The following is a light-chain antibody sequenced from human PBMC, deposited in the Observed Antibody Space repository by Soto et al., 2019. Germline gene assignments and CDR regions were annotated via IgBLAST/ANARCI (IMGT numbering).Light chain of an antibody. V-gene: IGKV1-12*01. CDR2: TIS. CDR1: KGVSRY. Sequence: DIQMTQSPSFVSASVGDRGTITCRASKGVSRYLAWYQQHPGRAPKLLIYTISNVYYGVPSRVSGSGSATYFTLTISSLQPEAFATYYWQQALSFPLTFGVGTEVEIK. CDR3: QQALSFPLT. J-gene: IGKJ4*01.